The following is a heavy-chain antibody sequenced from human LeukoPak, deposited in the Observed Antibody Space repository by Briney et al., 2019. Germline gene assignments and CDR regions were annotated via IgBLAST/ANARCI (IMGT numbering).Heavy chain of an antibody. Sequence: PSETLSLTCTVSGGSINNSIYYWGWIRHPPGKGLEWIGSMYYGGSTYYNPSLKSRVTISVDTSKNQFSLKLSSVTAADTAVYYCARDYRYYGSGSYPYNWFDPWGQGTLVTVSS. D-gene: IGHD3-10*01. CDR3: ARDYRYYGSGSYPYNWFDP. J-gene: IGHJ5*02. V-gene: IGHV4-39*07. CDR2: MYYGGST. CDR1: GGSINNSIYY.